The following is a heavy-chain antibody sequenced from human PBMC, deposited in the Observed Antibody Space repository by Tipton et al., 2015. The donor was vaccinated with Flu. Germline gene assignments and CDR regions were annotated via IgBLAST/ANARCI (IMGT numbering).Heavy chain of an antibody. J-gene: IGHJ6*02. CDR1: GDSITDYH. V-gene: IGHV4-59*12. Sequence: PGLVKPSQTLTLTCTVSGDSITDYHWSWIRQPPGKGLEWIGYLYNSGISSSKPSLRSRLTMSVDSSKNQFSLQLTSVTAADTAVYYCARGLYDFWSGYPPSYGMDVWGQGTTVTVSS. D-gene: IGHD3-3*01. CDR2: LYNSGIS. CDR3: ARGLYDFWSGYPPSYGMDV.